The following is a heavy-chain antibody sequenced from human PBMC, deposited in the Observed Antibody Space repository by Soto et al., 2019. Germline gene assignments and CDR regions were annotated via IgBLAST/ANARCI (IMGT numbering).Heavy chain of an antibody. D-gene: IGHD6-13*01. Sequence: PGWALRLSCAAAGFSFSDYAMGWVRQAPGKGLEWVSVISESGGSTHYADSVRGRFTVSRDNSKNSLSLRMNSLRDEDTAVYFCAKRSPYSSGWYSPIFDYWGQGALVTGSS. CDR1: GFSFSDYA. J-gene: IGHJ4*02. CDR3: AKRSPYSSGWYSPIFDY. V-gene: IGHV3-23*01. CDR2: ISESGGST.